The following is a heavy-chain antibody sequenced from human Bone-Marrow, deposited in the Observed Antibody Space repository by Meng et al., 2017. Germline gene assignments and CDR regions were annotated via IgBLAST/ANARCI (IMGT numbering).Heavy chain of an antibody. Sequence: EVQLVESGGCFVKPGGSLRLACAASGFTFSNAWMTWVRQAPGKGLEWIGRIRSKANSYATAYAASVKGRFTISRDDSKNTLYLQMNSLITEDTAVYFCATGAAAADHWGQGTLVTVSS. CDR1: GFTFSNAW. J-gene: IGHJ4*02. CDR3: ATGAAAADH. D-gene: IGHD6-13*01. V-gene: IGHV3-15*01. CDR2: IRSKANSYAT.